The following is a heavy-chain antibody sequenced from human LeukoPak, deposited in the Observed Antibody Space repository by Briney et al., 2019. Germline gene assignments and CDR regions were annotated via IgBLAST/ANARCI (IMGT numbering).Heavy chain of an antibody. D-gene: IGHD3-3*01. CDR1: GFTFSDYY. CDR2: ISGSGGST. V-gene: IGHV3-23*01. Sequence: GGSLRLSCAASGFTFSDYYMSWIRQAPGKGLEWVSAISGSGGSTYYADSVKGRFTISRDNSKNTLYLQMNSLRAEDTAVYYCAKDYDFWSGDNGYWGQGTLVTVSS. J-gene: IGHJ4*02. CDR3: AKDYDFWSGDNGY.